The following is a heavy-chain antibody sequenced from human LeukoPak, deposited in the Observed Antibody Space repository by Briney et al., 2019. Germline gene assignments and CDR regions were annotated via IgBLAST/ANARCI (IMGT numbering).Heavy chain of an antibody. Sequence: ASVKVSCKASGYIFTSYPIHWVRQAPGQRLEWMGWINTGNGNTKYTQRFEGRVTVTTDTSAAAAYMELSSLRSEDTAVYYCARDRAMADYWGQGTLVTVSS. CDR3: ARDRAMADY. V-gene: IGHV1-3*04. J-gene: IGHJ4*02. CDR2: INTGNGNT. CDR1: GYIFTSYP. D-gene: IGHD5-18*01.